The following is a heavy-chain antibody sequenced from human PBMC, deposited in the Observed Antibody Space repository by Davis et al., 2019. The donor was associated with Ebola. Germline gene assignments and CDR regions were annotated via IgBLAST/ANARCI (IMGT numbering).Heavy chain of an antibody. J-gene: IGHJ6*02. Sequence: GGSLRLSCAASGFTFSSYSMTWVRQAPGKGLEWVSSISSTSSYIYYADSVKGRFTISRDNSKNTLYLQMNSLRAEDTAVYYCANPLVFNYYYYGMDVWGQGTTVTVSS. V-gene: IGHV3-21*01. CDR2: ISSTSSYI. D-gene: IGHD6-13*01. CDR3: ANPLVFNYYYYGMDV. CDR1: GFTFSSYS.